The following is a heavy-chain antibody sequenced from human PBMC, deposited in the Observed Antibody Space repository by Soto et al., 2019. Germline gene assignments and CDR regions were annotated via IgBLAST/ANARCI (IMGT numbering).Heavy chain of an antibody. CDR3: ATKAGAWWFDP. D-gene: IGHD6-19*01. Sequence: GGSLRLSCAASGFMFSNYWMHWVRQAPGKGLEWVSRIKSDGSSTNYADSVKGRFTVSRDNAKSTLYLQMNSLGVEDTAVYYCATKAGAWWFDPWGHGTLVTVSS. CDR1: GFMFSNYW. V-gene: IGHV3-74*01. CDR2: IKSDGSST. J-gene: IGHJ5*02.